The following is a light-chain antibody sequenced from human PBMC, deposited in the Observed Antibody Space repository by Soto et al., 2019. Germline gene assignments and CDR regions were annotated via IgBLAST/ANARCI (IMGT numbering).Light chain of an antibody. CDR2: GAS. Sequence: EMVLTQSPVTLSVSPGERATLSCRASQSVSSNLAWYQHRPGQAPRLLIFGASTRATGIPARFSGSGSGTEFTLTISSLQSEDFAVYYCQQYNNWPWTFGQGTKVDIK. CDR1: QSVSSN. CDR3: QQYNNWPWT. V-gene: IGKV3-15*01. J-gene: IGKJ1*01.